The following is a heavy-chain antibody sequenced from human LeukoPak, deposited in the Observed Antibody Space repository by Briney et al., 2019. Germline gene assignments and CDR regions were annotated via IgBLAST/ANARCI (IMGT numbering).Heavy chain of an antibody. Sequence: GGSLRLSCVASGFTFGDYYMSWVRQAPGKGPECISYIGLSSSTIYYADSVKGRFTISRDDARNSLYLQMNSLRAEDTAVYYCARDRSGSNWNKGRPDTFDIWGQGTMVTVSS. CDR1: GFTFGDYY. V-gene: IGHV3-11*04. J-gene: IGHJ3*02. CDR3: ARDRSGSNWNKGRPDTFDI. D-gene: IGHD1/OR15-1a*01. CDR2: IGLSSSTI.